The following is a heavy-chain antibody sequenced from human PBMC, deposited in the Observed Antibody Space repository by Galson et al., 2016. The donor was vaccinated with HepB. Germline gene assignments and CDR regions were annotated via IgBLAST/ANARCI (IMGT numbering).Heavy chain of an antibody. Sequence: SVKVSCKASGYTFTSFYMHWVRQAPGQGLEWMGIINPSGGSTTYAQKFQGRVTMTRDTSTSTFYMELSSLRSDDTAVYYCARVGRVDHYDSSDYWGQGTLVTVSS. V-gene: IGHV1-46*01. CDR3: ARVGRVDHYDSSDY. CDR1: GYTFTSFY. J-gene: IGHJ4*02. D-gene: IGHD3-22*01. CDR2: INPSGGST.